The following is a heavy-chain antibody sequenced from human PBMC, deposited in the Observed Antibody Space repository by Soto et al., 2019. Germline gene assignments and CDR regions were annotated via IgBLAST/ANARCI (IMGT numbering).Heavy chain of an antibody. J-gene: IGHJ6*04. D-gene: IGHD2-15*01. CDR3: ARERVEYGDYSFYGMDV. CDR1: GFTFSSYA. CDR2: IAYDGTNK. Sequence: SGWSLRLSCAASGFTFSSYAMHLVRQAPGKGLEWVAVIAYDGTNKYYAVSVKGRFTISRDNSNTLYLQLNSVRGEDTAVYYCARERVEYGDYSFYGMDVWGEGTTVTVSP. V-gene: IGHV3-30-3*01.